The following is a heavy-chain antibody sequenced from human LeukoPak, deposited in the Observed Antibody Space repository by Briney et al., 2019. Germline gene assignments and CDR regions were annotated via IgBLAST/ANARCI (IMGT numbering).Heavy chain of an antibody. Sequence: ASVRVSCKASGYTFTVYYIHWVRQAPGQGLEWMGWINPNSGGTNYAHKFQGRVTMTRDTSINTAYMELSRLRSVDTAVYYCASGNFDFWSGYYPTFDYWGQGTLVTVSS. V-gene: IGHV1-2*07. CDR2: INPNSGGT. CDR3: ASGNFDFWSGYYPTFDY. J-gene: IGHJ4*02. CDR1: GYTFTVYY. D-gene: IGHD3-3*01.